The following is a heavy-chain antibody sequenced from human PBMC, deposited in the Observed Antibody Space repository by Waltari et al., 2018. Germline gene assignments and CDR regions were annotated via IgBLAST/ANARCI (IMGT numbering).Heavy chain of an antibody. CDR1: GFTFSSYA. J-gene: IGHJ5*02. D-gene: IGHD4-17*01. CDR3: AKGPHGNWFDP. V-gene: IGHV3-23*03. Sequence: EVQLLESGGGLVQPGGSLRLSCAASGFTFSSYAMSWVRQAPGKGLEWVSVIYSGGSSTYYADSVKGRFTISRDNSKNTLYLQMNSLRAEDTAVYYCAKGPHGNWFDPWGQGTLVTVSS. CDR2: IYSGGSST.